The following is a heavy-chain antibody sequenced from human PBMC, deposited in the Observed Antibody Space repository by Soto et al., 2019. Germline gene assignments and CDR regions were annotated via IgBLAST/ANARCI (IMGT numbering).Heavy chain of an antibody. J-gene: IGHJ4*02. CDR2: ISAYNGNT. CDR3: ARDRCSGGSCYSSEYYFDY. CDR1: GYTFTSYG. V-gene: IGHV1-18*01. Sequence: ASVKVSCKASGYTFTSYGISWVRQAPGQGLEWMGWISAYNGNTNYAQKLQGRVTMTTDTSTSTAYMELRSLRSDDTAVYYCARDRCSGGSCYSSEYYFDYWGQGTLVTVSS. D-gene: IGHD2-15*01.